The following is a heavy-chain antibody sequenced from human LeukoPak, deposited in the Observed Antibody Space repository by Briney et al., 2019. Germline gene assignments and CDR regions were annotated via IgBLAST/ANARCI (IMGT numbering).Heavy chain of an antibody. V-gene: IGHV3-30-3*01. J-gene: IGHJ3*02. CDR3: ARVPPLGYCSGGSCYSDAFDI. D-gene: IGHD2-15*01. CDR2: ISYDGSNK. CDR1: GFTFSFYG. Sequence: GGSLRLSCAASGFTFSFYGMHWVRQAPGKGLEWVAVISYDGSNKYYADSVKGRFTISRDNSKNTLYLQMNSLRAEDTAVYYCARVPPLGYCSGGSCYSDAFDIWGQGTMVTVSS.